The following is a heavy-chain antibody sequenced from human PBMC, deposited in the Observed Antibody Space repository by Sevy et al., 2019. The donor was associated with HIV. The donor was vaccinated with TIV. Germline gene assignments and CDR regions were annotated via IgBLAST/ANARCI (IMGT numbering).Heavy chain of an antibody. CDR3: ARALYLDSIGYHSAYAFDI. Sequence: GPVKVSCKASGYTFTDYYIHWMRQAPGQGLEWMGWINPKSDAPLYAQKFQGRITMTTDTSTSTAYMELSRLRSDDTAMHFCARALYLDSIGYHSAYAFDIWAQGTMVTVSS. CDR2: INPKSDAP. D-gene: IGHD3-22*01. J-gene: IGHJ3*02. CDR1: GYTFTDYY. V-gene: IGHV1-2*02.